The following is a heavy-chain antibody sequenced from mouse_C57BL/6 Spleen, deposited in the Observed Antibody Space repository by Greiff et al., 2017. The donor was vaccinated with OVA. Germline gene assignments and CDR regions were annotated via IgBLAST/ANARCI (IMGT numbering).Heavy chain of an antibody. Sequence: QVQLQQSGAELVRPGASVKLSCKASGYTFPDYYINWVKQRPGQGLEWIARIYPGSGNTYYNEKFKGKATLTAEKSSSTAYMQLSSLTSEDSAVYFCAREEGWFAYWGQGTLVTVSA. V-gene: IGHV1-76*01. CDR2: IYPGSGNT. CDR3: AREEGWFAY. CDR1: GYTFPDYY. J-gene: IGHJ3*01.